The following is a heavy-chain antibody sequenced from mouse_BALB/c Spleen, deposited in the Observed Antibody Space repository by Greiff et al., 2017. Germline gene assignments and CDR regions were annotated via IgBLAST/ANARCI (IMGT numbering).Heavy chain of an antibody. CDR2: INPSNGRT. V-gene: IGHV1S81*02. CDR3: ARGGLYYDYDGLAY. D-gene: IGHD2-4*01. Sequence: QVQLQQPGAELVKPGASVKLSCKASGYTFTSYWMHWVKQRPGQGLEWIGDINPSNGRTNYNEKFKSKATLTVDKSSSTAYMQLSSLTSEDSAVYYCARGGLYYDYDGLAYWGQGTLVTVSA. CDR1: GYTFTSYW. J-gene: IGHJ3*01.